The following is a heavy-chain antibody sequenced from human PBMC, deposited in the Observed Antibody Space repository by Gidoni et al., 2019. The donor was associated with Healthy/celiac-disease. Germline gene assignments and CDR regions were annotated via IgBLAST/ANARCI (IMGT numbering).Heavy chain of an antibody. CDR2: NIPFLGLA. D-gene: IGHD6-19*01. CDR1: GGTFSSYA. CDR3: ARGTYSSGWYGGYYYGMDF. J-gene: IGHJ6*02. Sequence: QVQLGQSGDEVKKPGSSVKVYCKASGGTFSSYAISWVRQAPGQWLEWMGRNIPFLGLANFAQTFQGRVTITASKSTSTAYMELSSLRSEDTAVYYCARGTYSSGWYGGYYYGMDFWGQGTTVTVSS. V-gene: IGHV1-69*09.